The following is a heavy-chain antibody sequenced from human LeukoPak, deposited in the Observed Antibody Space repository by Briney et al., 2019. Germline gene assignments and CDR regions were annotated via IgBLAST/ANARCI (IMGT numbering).Heavy chain of an antibody. CDR3: ARGEMATIGDAFDI. V-gene: IGHV4-59*08. CDR1: GGSISSYY. CDR2: IYYSGST. J-gene: IGHJ3*02. Sequence: SETLSLTCTVSGGSISSYYWSWIRQPPGKGLEWIGYIYYSGSTNYNPSLKSRVTISVDTSKNQFSLKLSSVTAADTAVYYCARGEMATIGDAFDIWGQGTMVTVSS. D-gene: IGHD5-24*01.